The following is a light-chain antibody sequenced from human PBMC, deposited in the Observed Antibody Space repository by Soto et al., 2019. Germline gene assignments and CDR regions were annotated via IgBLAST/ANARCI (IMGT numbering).Light chain of an antibody. CDR1: QDITNY. V-gene: IGKV1-33*01. Sequence: DIQMTQSPSSLSASVGDRVTIICQASQDITNYLNWYQQKPGKAPKLLIYDASNLETGVPSRFSESGSETHFSFTISSLQPEDIGTYYCQQYDNVPFTFGQGTRLEMK. J-gene: IGKJ5*01. CDR2: DAS. CDR3: QQYDNVPFT.